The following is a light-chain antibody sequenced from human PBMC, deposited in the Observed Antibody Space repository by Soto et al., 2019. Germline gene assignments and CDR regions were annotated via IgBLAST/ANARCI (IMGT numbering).Light chain of an antibody. V-gene: IGKV3-15*01. CDR3: QQYNKWPLT. J-gene: IGKJ1*01. Sequence: EVVMAQSPVTLSVSPGDGAALSCRASQSVGNNLAWYQQKPGQAPRLLVYGASTRATGVPARFSGSGSGTEFTLTISSLGFEDFALYYCQQYNKWPLTFGQGTKVEIK. CDR1: QSVGNN. CDR2: GAS.